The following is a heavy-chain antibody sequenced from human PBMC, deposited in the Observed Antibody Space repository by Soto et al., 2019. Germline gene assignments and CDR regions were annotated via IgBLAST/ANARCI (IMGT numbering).Heavy chain of an antibody. Sequence: QVQLVESGGGVVQPGRSLRLSCAASGFTFSLYAMHWVRQAPGKGLEWVALMSYDGSNEYYADSVKGRFTISRDNSKNTLYLQMYSLRAEDTAVYYCAKDGSHNFDYWGQGTLVTVSS. J-gene: IGHJ4*02. CDR3: AKDGSHNFDY. CDR2: MSYDGSNE. D-gene: IGHD1-26*01. V-gene: IGHV3-30*18. CDR1: GFTFSLYA.